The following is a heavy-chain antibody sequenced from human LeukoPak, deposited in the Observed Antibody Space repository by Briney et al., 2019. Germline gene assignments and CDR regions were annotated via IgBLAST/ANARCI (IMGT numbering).Heavy chain of an antibody. CDR1: GGSIISSN. D-gene: IGHD2-8*01. V-gene: IGHV4-4*07. CDR3: ARDCTNGVCYTGGAYYYYYGMDV. CDR2: IYTRGST. J-gene: IGHJ6*02. Sequence: SEALSRSCSGSGGSIISSNRSWNRQPAGKGLEWIGRIYTRGSTNYNPSLKSRVTMSVDTSKNQFSLKLSSVTAADTAVYYCARDCTNGVCYTGGAYYYYYGMDVWGQGTTVTVSS.